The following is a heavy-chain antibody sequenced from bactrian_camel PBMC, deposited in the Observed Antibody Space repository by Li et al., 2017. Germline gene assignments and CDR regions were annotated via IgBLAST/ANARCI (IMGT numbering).Heavy chain of an antibody. D-gene: IGHD1*01. CDR1: GYTFSTYW. V-gene: IGHV3S25*01. Sequence: QLVESGGGSVQPGGSLRLSCEASGYTFSTYWMHWVRQAPGKGLEWVSTISGGGGTTYYADSVKDRFTVSRDNGKNTAYLQLNNLQSEDTAQYYCAALAWGFNYWGQGTQVTVS. CDR2: ISGGGGTT. CDR3: AALAWGFNY. J-gene: IGHJ4*01.